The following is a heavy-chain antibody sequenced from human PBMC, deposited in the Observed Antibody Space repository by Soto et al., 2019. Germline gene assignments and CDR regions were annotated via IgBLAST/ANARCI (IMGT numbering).Heavy chain of an antibody. CDR1: GYTFTSYG. CDR3: AVTYRYCSGGSCYSGFGSDAFDI. J-gene: IGHJ3*02. D-gene: IGHD2-15*01. V-gene: IGHV1-18*01. Sequence: ASVKVSCKASGYTFTSYGISWVRQAPGQGLEWMGWISAYNGNTNYAQKLQGRVTMTTDTSTSTAYMELRSLRSDDTAVYYCAVTYRYCSGGSCYSGFGSDAFDIWGQGTMVTVSS. CDR2: ISAYNGNT.